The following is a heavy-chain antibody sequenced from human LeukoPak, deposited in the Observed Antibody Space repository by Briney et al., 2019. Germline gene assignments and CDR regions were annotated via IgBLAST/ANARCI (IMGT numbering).Heavy chain of an antibody. Sequence: GGSLRLSCAASGFTFDDYAMLWVRQTPGKGLEWVSLISGDGDTTYSADSVKGRFTISRDNFKNSLYLQMNNLRTEDTALYYCAKDMAYYYDSSVVIDYWGQGTLVTVSS. CDR1: GFTFDDYA. D-gene: IGHD3-22*01. V-gene: IGHV3-43*02. CDR2: ISGDGDTT. J-gene: IGHJ4*02. CDR3: AKDMAYYYDSSVVIDY.